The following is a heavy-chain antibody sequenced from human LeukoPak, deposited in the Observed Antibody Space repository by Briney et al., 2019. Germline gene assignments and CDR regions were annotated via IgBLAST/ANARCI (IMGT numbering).Heavy chain of an antibody. CDR2: IKSKTDGGTT. D-gene: IGHD1-26*01. V-gene: IGHV3-15*01. CDR1: GFTFSNAW. J-gene: IGHJ4*02. Sequence: PGGSLRLSCAASGFTFSNAWMSWVRQAPGKGLVWVGRIKSKTDGGTTDYAAPVKGRFTISRDNSKNTLYLQMNSLRAEDTAVYYCAKARWEFFDYWGQGTLVTVSS. CDR3: AKARWEFFDY.